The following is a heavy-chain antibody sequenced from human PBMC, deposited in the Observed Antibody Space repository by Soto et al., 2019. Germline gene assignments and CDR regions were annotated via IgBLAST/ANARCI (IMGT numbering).Heavy chain of an antibody. CDR2: TSSGGNTI. Sequence: QVQLVESGGGLVKPGGSLRLSCAASGFSFSDYYMSWIRQAPGEGLEWVSYTSSGGNTIYYADSVKGRFTISRDNAKNSLYLQMNSLRAEDTAVYYCARVGWVAVTCFDYWVQGNLVTVSS. V-gene: IGHV3-11*01. CDR1: GFSFSDYY. D-gene: IGHD2-15*01. CDR3: ARVGWVAVTCFDY. J-gene: IGHJ4*02.